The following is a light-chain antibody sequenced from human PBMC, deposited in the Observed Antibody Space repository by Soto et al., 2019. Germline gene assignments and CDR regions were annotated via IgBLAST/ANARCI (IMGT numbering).Light chain of an antibody. Sequence: EIVLMQSPGTLSLSPGERATLSCRASQSVSSSYLAWYQQKPGQAPRLLIYGASSRATGIPGRFSGSGSGTDFTLTISRLEPEDFAVYYCQQYGSSPRTFGQGTTVEIK. CDR1: QSVSSSY. CDR2: GAS. V-gene: IGKV3-20*01. J-gene: IGKJ1*01. CDR3: QQYGSSPRT.